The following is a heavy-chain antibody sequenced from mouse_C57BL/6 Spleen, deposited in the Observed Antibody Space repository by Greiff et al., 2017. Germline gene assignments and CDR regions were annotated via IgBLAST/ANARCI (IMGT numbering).Heavy chain of an antibody. Sequence: QVQLQQSGPGLVAPSQSLSITCTVSGFSLTSYGVHWVRQPPGKGLEWLVVIWSDGSTTYNTAIKSRLSISKDNSKSQVCLKRNIHQTDDPAMYYCARQGWYYSYFDYWGQGTTLTVSS. V-gene: IGHV2-6-1*01. D-gene: IGHD1-1*02. CDR1: GFSLTSYG. CDR3: ARQGWYYSYFDY. CDR2: IWSDGST. J-gene: IGHJ2*01.